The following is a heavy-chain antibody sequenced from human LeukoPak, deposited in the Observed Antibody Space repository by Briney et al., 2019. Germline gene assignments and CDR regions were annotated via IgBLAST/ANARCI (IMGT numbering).Heavy chain of an antibody. V-gene: IGHV4-34*01. CDR1: GGSFSGYY. CDR2: INHSGST. Sequence: SGTLSLTCAVYGGSFSGYYWSWIRQPPGKGLEWIREINHSGSTNYNPSLKSRVTISVDTSKNQFSLKLSSVTAADTAVYYCARRSIAARLFDYWGQGTLVTVSP. CDR3: ARRSIAARLFDY. D-gene: IGHD6-6*01. J-gene: IGHJ4*02.